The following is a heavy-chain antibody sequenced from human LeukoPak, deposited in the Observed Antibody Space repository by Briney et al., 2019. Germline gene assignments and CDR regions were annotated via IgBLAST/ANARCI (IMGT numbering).Heavy chain of an antibody. CDR3: ASSSWSRSTWFDP. CDR1: GFTVSSNS. J-gene: IGHJ5*02. Sequence: GGSLRLSCAASGFTVSSNSMTWVRQAPGKGLEWVSVIYSGGTTYYADSVKGRFTISRDNSKNTLYLQMNSLRVEDTAVYYCASSSWSRSTWFDPWGKGTLVTVSS. CDR2: IYSGGTT. V-gene: IGHV3-66*02. D-gene: IGHD6-13*01.